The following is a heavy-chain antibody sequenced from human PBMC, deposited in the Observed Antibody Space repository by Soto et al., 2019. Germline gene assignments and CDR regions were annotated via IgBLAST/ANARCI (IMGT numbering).Heavy chain of an antibody. CDR3: ASGDCSGGRCYSDFDF. V-gene: IGHV1-69*02. CDR1: GDTFTDHT. Sequence: QVHLVQSGAEVKKPGSSVKVSCKASGDTFTDHTVTWVRQAPGQGLEWMGRSVPTLGMANYAQTFQGRVTITADTSMTTAYLELTGLTSDDSAVHYCASGDCSGGRCYSDFDFWGQGTLVTVSS. D-gene: IGHD2-15*01. CDR2: SVPTLGMA. J-gene: IGHJ4*02.